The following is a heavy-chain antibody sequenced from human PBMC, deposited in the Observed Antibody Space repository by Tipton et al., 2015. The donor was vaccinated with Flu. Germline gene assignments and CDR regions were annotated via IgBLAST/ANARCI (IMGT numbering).Heavy chain of an antibody. CDR1: GDSIRSYY. J-gene: IGHJ4*02. CDR3: ARDSGSGTYVIFDY. CDR2: VYTSGSM. V-gene: IGHV4-4*07. Sequence: TLSLTCSISGDSIRSYYWSWIRQPAGKGLEWIGRVYTSGSMIYNHSLKSRVTMSLDPPKNQFSLKLSYVTAADTSVYYCARDSGSGTYVIFDYWGQGMLVTVSS. D-gene: IGHD3-10*01.